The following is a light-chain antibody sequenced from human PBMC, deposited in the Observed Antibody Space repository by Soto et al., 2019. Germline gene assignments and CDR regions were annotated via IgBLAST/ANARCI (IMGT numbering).Light chain of an antibody. V-gene: IGLV1-40*01. Sequence: QSVLTQPPSVSGAPGQRVTISCTGSSSNIGAGYDVHWYQQIPGTAPKLLIYGNTNRPSGVPDRFSGSKSGTSASLAITGLQAEDEADYFCLSYDRSQRASFGGGTKLTVL. J-gene: IGLJ2*01. CDR2: GNT. CDR1: SSNIGAGYD. CDR3: LSYDRSQRAS.